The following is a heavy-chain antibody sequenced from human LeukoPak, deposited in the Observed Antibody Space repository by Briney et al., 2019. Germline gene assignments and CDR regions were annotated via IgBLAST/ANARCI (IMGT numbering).Heavy chain of an antibody. CDR1: GYTLTGYF. CDR2: INPNSGGT. V-gene: IGHV1-2*02. J-gene: IGHJ4*02. Sequence: GASVKVSCKASGYTLTGYFMHWVRQAPGQGLEWMGWINPNSGGTNFAQKFQGRVTMARDTSISTAYMELSRLRSDDTAVYYCARAVTVEMATILYWGQGTLVTVSS. CDR3: ARAVTVEMATILY. D-gene: IGHD5-24*01.